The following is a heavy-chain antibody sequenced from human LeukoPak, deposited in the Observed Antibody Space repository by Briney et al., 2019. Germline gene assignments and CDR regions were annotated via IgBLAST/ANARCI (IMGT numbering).Heavy chain of an antibody. J-gene: IGHJ4*02. CDR3: AKATGTLDN. V-gene: IGHV3-23*01. D-gene: IGHD1-1*01. CDR1: GFTFRTYA. CDR2: ISNSDSST. Sequence: GGSLRLSCAVSGFTFRTYAMSWVRQAPGKGLEWASTISNSDSSTYYADSVKGRFTISRDNSRNTLYLQMNGLAAEATARYYCAKATGTLDNWGQGTLVTVSS.